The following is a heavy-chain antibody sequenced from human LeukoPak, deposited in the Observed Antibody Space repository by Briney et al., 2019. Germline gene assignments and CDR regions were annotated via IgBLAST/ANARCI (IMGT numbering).Heavy chain of an antibody. CDR1: GYTFTSYA. J-gene: IGHJ6*02. Sequence: ASVKVSCKASGYTFTSYAMHWVRQAPGQRLEWMGWINAGNGNTKYSQKFQGRVTVTRDTSASTAYMELSSLRSEDTSVYYCARSSGDLYYYYYAMDVWGQGTSVTVSS. CDR2: INAGNGNT. CDR3: ARSSGDLYYYYYAMDV. D-gene: IGHD3-22*01. V-gene: IGHV1-3*01.